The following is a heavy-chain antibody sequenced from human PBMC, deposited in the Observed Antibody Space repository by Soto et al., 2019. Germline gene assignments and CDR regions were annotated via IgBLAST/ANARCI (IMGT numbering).Heavy chain of an antibody. CDR3: AKDLFFSTWPTNLYGMDV. J-gene: IGHJ6*02. Sequence: QVQLVESGGGVVQPGRSLRLSCVASGFTFTTSGMHWVRQTPGTGLEWVAVISSDGNNKYNADSVKGRFTISRDNSKNTLYLQMNGLGAEDTAVYYCAKDLFFSTWPTNLYGMDVWGQGTTVTVSS. V-gene: IGHV3-30*18. CDR2: ISSDGNNK. D-gene: IGHD7-27*01. CDR1: GFTFTTSG.